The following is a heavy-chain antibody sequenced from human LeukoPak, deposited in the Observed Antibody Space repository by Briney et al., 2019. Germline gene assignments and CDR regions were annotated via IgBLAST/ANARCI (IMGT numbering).Heavy chain of an antibody. CDR2: IYTSGST. D-gene: IGHD6-6*01. Sequence: SSETLSLTCTVSGGSISSYYWSWIRQPAGKGLEWIGRIYTSGSTNYNPSLKSRVTMSVDTSKNQFSLKLSSVTAADTAVYYCATYSSSGAFDIWGQGTMVTVSS. CDR3: ATYSSSGAFDI. J-gene: IGHJ3*02. V-gene: IGHV4-4*07. CDR1: GGSISSYY.